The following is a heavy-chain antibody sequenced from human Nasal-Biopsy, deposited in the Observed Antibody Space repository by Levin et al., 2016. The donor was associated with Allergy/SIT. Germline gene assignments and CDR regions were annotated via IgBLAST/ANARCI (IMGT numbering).Heavy chain of an antibody. CDR2: ISESGGI. CDR3: ARGRGFDDTSGYAY. V-gene: IGHV4-34*01. J-gene: IGHJ4*02. Sequence: SETLSLTCAVSGGSFSGYYWAWIRQPPGQGLEWIGDISESGGINYNPSLESRVTISGDTSKNQFSLTMSSMTAADTAVYYCARGRGFDDTSGYAYWGQGTLVTVSS. CDR1: GGSFSGYY. D-gene: IGHD3-22*01.